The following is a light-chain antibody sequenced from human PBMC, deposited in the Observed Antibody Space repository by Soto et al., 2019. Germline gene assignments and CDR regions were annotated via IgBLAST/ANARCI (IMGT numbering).Light chain of an antibody. CDR1: QSISSY. Sequence: DIQMTQSPSSLSASVGDRVTITCRASQSISSYLDWYQQKPGKAPKLLIYAASILQSGVPSRFGGSGSGTDFTLTISSLQPEDFATYYCQQSYSTPYTFGQGTKVDIK. CDR3: QQSYSTPYT. CDR2: AAS. J-gene: IGKJ2*01. V-gene: IGKV1-39*01.